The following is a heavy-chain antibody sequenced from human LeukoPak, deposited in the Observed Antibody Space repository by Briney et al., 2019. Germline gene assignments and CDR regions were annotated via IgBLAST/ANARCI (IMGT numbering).Heavy chain of an antibody. V-gene: IGHV3-23*01. Sequence: GGSLRLSCAASGFTFNNFAMSWVRQAPGEGLEWGSTLTGSGQYTYYADSVKGRFTISRDNSENTLYLQMNSLRVEDTAIYYCAKDGRYSGYDFADSWGPGTLVVVSS. D-gene: IGHD5-12*01. CDR1: GFTFNNFA. J-gene: IGHJ4*02. CDR3: AKDGRYSGYDFADS. CDR2: LTGSGQYT.